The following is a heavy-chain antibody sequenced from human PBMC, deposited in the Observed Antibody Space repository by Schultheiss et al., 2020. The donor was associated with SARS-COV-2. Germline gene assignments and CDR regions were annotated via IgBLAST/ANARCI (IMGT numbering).Heavy chain of an antibody. CDR2: IYYGGNT. J-gene: IGHJ5*02. V-gene: IGHV4-39*01. CDR1: GGSISSSGYY. D-gene: IGHD3-22*01. CDR3: ARVRIYYDSSGYYIWGWFDP. Sequence: SQTIALTCSVSGGSISSSGYYWAWIRQSPGEGLHYIGTIYYGGNTYYNPSLRSRVTLSVDTSKNQFSLKLSSVTAADTAVYYCARVRIYYDSSGYYIWGWFDPWGQGTLVTVSS.